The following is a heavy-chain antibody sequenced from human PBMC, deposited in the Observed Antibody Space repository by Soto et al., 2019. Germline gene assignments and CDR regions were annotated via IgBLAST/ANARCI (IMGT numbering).Heavy chain of an antibody. V-gene: IGHV4-34*01. D-gene: IGHD3-22*01. Sequence: SETLSLTCAVYCGSFSGYYWSWIRQPPGKGLEWIGEINHSGSTNYNPSLKSRVTISVDTSKNQFSLKLSSVTAADTAVYYCARNLRARYYYDSSGSKGVDYWGQGTLVTVSS. CDR3: ARNLRARYYYDSSGSKGVDY. CDR2: INHSGST. J-gene: IGHJ4*02. CDR1: CGSFSGYY.